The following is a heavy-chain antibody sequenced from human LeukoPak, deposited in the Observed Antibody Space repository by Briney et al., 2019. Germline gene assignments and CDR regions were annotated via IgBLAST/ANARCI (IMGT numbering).Heavy chain of an antibody. J-gene: IGHJ5*02. CDR3: VRQRGSSGTINHFDP. CDR1: AYSFTTYW. D-gene: IGHD3-10*01. Sequence: GESLQISCGTSAYSFTTYWIGWVRQMPGTGLEWVGAIYPDDSDSRYSPSFQGQVVISADRSIRTAYLQWNSLKTSDTAMYYCVRQRGSSGTINHFDPWGQGTLVTVSS. CDR2: IYPDDSDS. V-gene: IGHV5-51*01.